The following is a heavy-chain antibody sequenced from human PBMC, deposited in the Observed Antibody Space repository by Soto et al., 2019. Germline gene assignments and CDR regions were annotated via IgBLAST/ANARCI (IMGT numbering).Heavy chain of an antibody. V-gene: IGHV4-4*02. Sequence: SETLSLTCAVAGYSISSNNWWPWVRPPQGKGLEWIGEIYHSGSTNYNPSLKSRVTISVDTSKNQFSLKLSSVTAADTAVYYCARPPSSKYCSSTSCYDIDYWGQGTLVTVSS. CDR3: ARPPSSKYCSSTSCYDIDY. D-gene: IGHD2-2*01. CDR2: IYHSGST. J-gene: IGHJ4*02. CDR1: GYSISSNNW.